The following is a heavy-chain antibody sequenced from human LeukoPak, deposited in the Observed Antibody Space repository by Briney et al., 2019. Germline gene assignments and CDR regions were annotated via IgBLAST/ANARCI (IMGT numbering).Heavy chain of an antibody. CDR1: GFTFSSYW. CDR3: ARDLVVLMVYATRPYNWFDP. Sequence: PGGSLRLSCAASGFTFSSYWMSWVRQAPGKGLEWVANIKQDGSEKYYVDSVKGRFTNSRDNAKNSLYLQMNSLRAEDTAVYYCARDLVVLMVYATRPYNWFDPWGQGTLVTVSS. CDR2: IKQDGSEK. J-gene: IGHJ5*02. V-gene: IGHV3-7*01. D-gene: IGHD2-8*01.